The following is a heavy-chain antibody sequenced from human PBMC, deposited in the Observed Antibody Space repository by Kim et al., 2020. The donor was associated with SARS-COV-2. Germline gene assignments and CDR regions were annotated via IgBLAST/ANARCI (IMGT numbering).Heavy chain of an antibody. Sequence: GGSLRLSCAASGFTFSSYGMHWVRQAPGKGLEWVAVIWYDGSNKYYADSVKGRFTISRDNSKNTLYLQMNSLRAEDTAVYYCARDEAAGTGFDYWGQGTLVTVSS. D-gene: IGHD6-13*01. CDR2: IWYDGSNK. CDR3: ARDEAAGTGFDY. V-gene: IGHV3-33*01. CDR1: GFTFSSYG. J-gene: IGHJ4*02.